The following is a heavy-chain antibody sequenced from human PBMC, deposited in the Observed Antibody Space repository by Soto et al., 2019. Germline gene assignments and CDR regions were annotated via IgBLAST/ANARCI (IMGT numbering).Heavy chain of an antibody. J-gene: IGHJ4*02. CDR2: IIPIFGTA. D-gene: IGHD3-10*01. V-gene: IGHV1-69*06. CDR1: GGTFSSYA. CDR3: ASYTDYYGSGSYYSFDY. Sequence: QVQLVQSGAEVKKPGSSVKVSCKASGGTFSSYAISWVRQAPGQGLEWMGGIIPIFGTANYAQKFQGRVTITADKSTRTAYMELSSLRSEDTAVYYCASYTDYYGSGSYYSFDYWGQGTLVTVSS.